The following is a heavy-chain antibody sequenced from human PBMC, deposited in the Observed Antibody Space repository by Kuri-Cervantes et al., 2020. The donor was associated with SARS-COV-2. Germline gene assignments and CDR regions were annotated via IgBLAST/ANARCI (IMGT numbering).Heavy chain of an antibody. V-gene: IGHV4-34*01. CDR2: INHSGST. CDR1: GGSFSGYY. J-gene: IGHJ1*01. Sequence: GSLRLSCAVYGGSFSGYYWSWIRQPPGKGLEWIGEINHSGSTNYNPSLKSRVTISADTSKNQFSLKLSSVTAADTAVYYCARGRDYYDSSGYPDSEYFQHWGQGTLVTVSS. D-gene: IGHD3-22*01. CDR3: ARGRDYYDSSGYPDSEYFQH.